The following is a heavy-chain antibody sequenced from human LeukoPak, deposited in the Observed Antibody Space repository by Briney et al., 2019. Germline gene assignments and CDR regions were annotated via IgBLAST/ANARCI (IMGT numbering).Heavy chain of an antibody. V-gene: IGHV3-30*18. CDR3: AKEMLGDYYDTTGPPDY. D-gene: IGHD3-22*01. CDR1: GFTFSSYG. Sequence: GGSLRLSCAASGFTFSSYGMHWVRQAPGKGLEWVAFISYDGSNKYYADSVKGRFTISRDNSKNTLYLQMNSLRAEDTAFYYCAKEMLGDYYDTTGPPDYWGQGTLVTVSS. J-gene: IGHJ4*02. CDR2: ISYDGSNK.